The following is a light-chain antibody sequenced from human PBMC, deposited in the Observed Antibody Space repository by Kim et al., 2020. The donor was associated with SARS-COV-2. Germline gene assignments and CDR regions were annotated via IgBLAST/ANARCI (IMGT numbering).Light chain of an antibody. J-gene: IGLJ2*01. CDR3: QAWDSSTVV. Sequence: GRQAPITCSDDKLGNKFACWYQQQPGHSPVLVIYQDSKRPSGIPERFSGSNSGNTATLTISGTQAMDEADYYCQAWDSSTVVFGGGTQLTVL. V-gene: IGLV3-1*01. CDR2: QDS. CDR1: KLGNKF.